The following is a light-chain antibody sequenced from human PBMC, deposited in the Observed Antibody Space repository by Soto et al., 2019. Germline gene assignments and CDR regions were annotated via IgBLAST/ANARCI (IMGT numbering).Light chain of an antibody. CDR2: KVS. V-gene: IGKV2-30*02. Sequence: DVVMTQSPLSLPVTLGQPASISCRSNQRLVHSDGIAYFSWFQQRPGRSPRRLIYKVSNWDSGVPARFSGSGSGTDFALKISRVEAEDVGVYYCMQGTHWPITFGQGTRLEIK. CDR3: MQGTHWPIT. CDR1: QRLVHSDGIAY. J-gene: IGKJ5*01.